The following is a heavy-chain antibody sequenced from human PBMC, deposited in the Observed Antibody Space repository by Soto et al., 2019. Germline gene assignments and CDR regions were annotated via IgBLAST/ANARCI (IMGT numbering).Heavy chain of an antibody. V-gene: IGHV3-30-3*01. CDR1: GFSFSISP. D-gene: IGHD7-27*01. CDR2: ISYDGTNK. CDR3: ARDPKTSGGQHWAFNYFDS. Sequence: QVQLVESGGGVVQPGRSLRLSCAASGFSFSISPMHWVRQAPGKGPEWVALISYDGTNKFYADSVKGRFTISRDNSKSTIYLQVDSRRPEDAAVYYCARDPKTSGGQHWAFNYFDSWGQGTLVTVSS. J-gene: IGHJ4*02.